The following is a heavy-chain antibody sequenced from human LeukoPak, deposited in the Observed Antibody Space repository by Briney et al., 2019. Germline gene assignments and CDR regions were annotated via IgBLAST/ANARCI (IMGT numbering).Heavy chain of an antibody. J-gene: IGHJ5*02. CDR3: ARDGAVAGTSGWFDP. V-gene: IGHV3-15*01. D-gene: IGHD6-19*01. CDR2: IKSKTDGGTT. Sequence: GGSLRLSCAASGFTFSNAWMSWVRQAPGKGLEWVGRIKSKTDGGTTDYAAPVKGRFTISRDDSKNTLYLQMNSLKTEDTAVYYCARDGAVAGTSGWFDPWGQGTLVTVSS. CDR1: GFTFSNAW.